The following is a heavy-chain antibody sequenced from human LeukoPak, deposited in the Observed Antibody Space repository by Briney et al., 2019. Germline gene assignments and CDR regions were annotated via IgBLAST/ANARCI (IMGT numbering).Heavy chain of an antibody. V-gene: IGHV1-24*01. Sequence: ASVKVSCKVTGNTLSEFSMHWVRQSPGKGLEWMGGFDPEVGETVYAQKFQGRVTMTEDTSTETAYMELSSLRSEDTAVYYCATDLLAGGLKTFDPWGQGTLVTVSS. J-gene: IGHJ5*02. CDR3: ATDLLAGGLKTFDP. CDR2: FDPEVGET. CDR1: GNTLSEFS.